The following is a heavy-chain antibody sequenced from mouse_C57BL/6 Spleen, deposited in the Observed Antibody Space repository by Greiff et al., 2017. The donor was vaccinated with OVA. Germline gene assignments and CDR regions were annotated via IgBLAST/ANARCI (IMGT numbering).Heavy chain of an antibody. CDR2: ISSGSSTI. J-gene: IGHJ4*01. Sequence: VQLKESGGGLVKPGGSLKLSCAASGFTFSDYGMHWVRQAPEKGLEWVAYISSGSSTIYYADTVKGRFTISRDNAKNTLFLQMTSLRSEDTAMYYCARTPFYYGSSSYYAMDYWGQGTSVTVSS. D-gene: IGHD1-1*01. CDR1: GFTFSDYG. CDR3: ARTPFYYGSSSYYAMDY. V-gene: IGHV5-17*01.